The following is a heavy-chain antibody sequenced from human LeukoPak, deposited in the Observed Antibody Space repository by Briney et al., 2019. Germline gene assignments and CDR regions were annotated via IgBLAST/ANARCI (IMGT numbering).Heavy chain of an antibody. J-gene: IGHJ4*02. V-gene: IGHV1-2*02. D-gene: IGHD3-22*01. CDR1: GYTFTGYY. CDR3: ARGAPVVVITTYFDY. CDR2: INPNSGGT. Sequence: ASVKVSCKASGYTFTGYYMHWVRQAPGQGLEWMGWINPNSGGTNYAQKFQGRVTMTRDTSISTAYMELSRLRSDDTAVYYCARGAPVVVITTYFDYWGQGTLVTVSS.